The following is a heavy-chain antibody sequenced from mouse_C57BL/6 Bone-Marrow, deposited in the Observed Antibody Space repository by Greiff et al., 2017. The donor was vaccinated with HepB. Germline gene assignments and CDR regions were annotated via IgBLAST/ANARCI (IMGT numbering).Heavy chain of an antibody. CDR2: IYPGGGDT. Sequence: QVQLQQSGPELVKPGASVKISCTASGYAFSSSWMNWVKQRPGKGLEWIGRIYPGGGDTNYNGTFKGNATMTADKSSSTAYVQLSSLTSEDYAVYFCARSTMVTWGQGTLVTVSA. J-gene: IGHJ3*02. D-gene: IGHD2-2*01. V-gene: IGHV1-82*01. CDR1: GYAFSSSW. CDR3: ARSTMVT.